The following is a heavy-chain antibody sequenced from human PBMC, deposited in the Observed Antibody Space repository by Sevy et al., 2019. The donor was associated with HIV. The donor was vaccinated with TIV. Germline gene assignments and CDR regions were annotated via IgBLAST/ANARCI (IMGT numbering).Heavy chain of an antibody. J-gene: IGHJ3*01. CDR2: IRYDGSTK. CDR3: AKGLGMVQGALLSDDV. V-gene: IGHV3-30*02. CDR1: GFIFSKFG. Sequence: GGSLRLSCVASGFIFSKFGMHWVREAPGKGLEWVTFIRYDGSTKYYVESVKGRITISRDNSKNTLYLQMNSLRPEDTAVYYCAKGLGMVQGALLSDDVWGQGTMVTVSS. D-gene: IGHD3-10*01.